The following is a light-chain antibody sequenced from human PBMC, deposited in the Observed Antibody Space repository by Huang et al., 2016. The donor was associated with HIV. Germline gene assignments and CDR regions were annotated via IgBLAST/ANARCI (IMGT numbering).Light chain of an antibody. CDR3: MQALQTPT. CDR2: LGS. CDR1: QSLLHSNGYND. Sequence: DIVMTQSPLSLPVTPGEPASISCRSSQSLLHSNGYNDLDWYLGKPGQSPQLLIYLGSNRAAGVPDRFSGRGSGTDFTLKISRVEAEDVGVYYCMQALQTPTFGQGTKVEIK. J-gene: IGKJ1*01. V-gene: IGKV2-28*01.